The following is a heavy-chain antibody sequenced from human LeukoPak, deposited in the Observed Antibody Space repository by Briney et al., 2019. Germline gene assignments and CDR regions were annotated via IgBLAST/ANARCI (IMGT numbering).Heavy chain of an antibody. CDR2: ISGSGGSS. CDR1: GFTFTNYA. Sequence: GGSLRLSCAASGFTFTNYAMNWVRQAPGKGLEWVSAISGSGGSSSYADSVRGRFTISRDNAKNSLYLQMNSLRAEDTALYYCAKDIDPFDSSGSDFDYWGQGTLVTVSS. D-gene: IGHD3-22*01. CDR3: AKDIDPFDSSGSDFDY. V-gene: IGHV3-23*01. J-gene: IGHJ4*02.